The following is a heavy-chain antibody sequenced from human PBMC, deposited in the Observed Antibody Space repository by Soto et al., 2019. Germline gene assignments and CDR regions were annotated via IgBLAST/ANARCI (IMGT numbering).Heavy chain of an antibody. CDR3: ARGPTGGGWGYYFAY. J-gene: IGHJ4*02. D-gene: IGHD3-16*01. CDR2: IIPIFGTA. Sequence: QVQLVQSGAEVKKPGSSVKVSCKASGGTFSSYAIDWVRQAPGQGLEWMGGIIPIFGTADYAQKFQGRVTITADESTSTASMELSRLRSEDTAVYYCARGPTGGGWGYYFAYWGQGTLVTVSS. CDR1: GGTFSSYA. V-gene: IGHV1-69*12.